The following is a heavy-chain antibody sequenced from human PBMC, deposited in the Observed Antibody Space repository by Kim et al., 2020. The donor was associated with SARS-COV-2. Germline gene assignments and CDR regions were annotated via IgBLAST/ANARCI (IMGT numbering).Heavy chain of an antibody. D-gene: IGHD2-2*01. J-gene: IGHJ6*02. V-gene: IGHV1-46*01. CDR2: INPSGGST. Sequence: ASVKVSCKASGYTFTSYYMHWVRQAPGQGLEWMGIINPSGGSTSYAQKFQGRVTMTRDTSTSTVYMELSSLRSEDTAVYYCARSGGGVPAADYYYYGMDVWGQGTTVTVSS. CDR3: ARSGGGVPAADYYYYGMDV. CDR1: GYTFTSYY.